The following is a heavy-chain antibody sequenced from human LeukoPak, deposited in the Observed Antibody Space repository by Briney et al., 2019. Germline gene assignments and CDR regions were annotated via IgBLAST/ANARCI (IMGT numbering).Heavy chain of an antibody. V-gene: IGHV4-34*01. Sequence: SETLSLTCAVYGGSFSGYYWSWIRQPPGKGLEWIGEINHSGSTNYNPSLKSRVTISVDTSKNQFSLKLSSVTAAGTAVYYCARESITMVRGAHFSYWGQGTLVTVSS. CDR3: ARESITMVRGAHFSY. J-gene: IGHJ4*02. D-gene: IGHD3-10*01. CDR2: INHSGST. CDR1: GGSFSGYY.